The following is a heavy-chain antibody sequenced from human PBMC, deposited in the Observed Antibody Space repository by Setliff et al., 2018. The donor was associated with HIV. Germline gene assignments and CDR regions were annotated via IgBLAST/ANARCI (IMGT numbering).Heavy chain of an antibody. Sequence: SETLSLTCAVYRDSFSDYYWAWIRQSPGKRLEWIGEINASGGTNYNPSLQNRVSMSVDTSKEQFSLRLTSVTAADTALYYCTRAQIAAPRPFDYWGQGTLVTSPQ. J-gene: IGHJ4*02. CDR2: INASGGT. D-gene: IGHD2-21*01. CDR3: TRAQIAAPRPFDY. CDR1: RDSFSDYY. V-gene: IGHV4-34*01.